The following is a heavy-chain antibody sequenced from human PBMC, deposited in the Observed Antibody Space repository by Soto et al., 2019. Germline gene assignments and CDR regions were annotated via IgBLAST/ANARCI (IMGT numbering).Heavy chain of an antibody. J-gene: IGHJ5*02. V-gene: IGHV4-31*03. Sequence: PSETLSLTCTVSGGSISSGDYYWGWIRQHPGKGLEWIGYTYYSGSTYYNPSLKSRVAISLDTSKNQFSLKLSSVTAADTAVYYCASSRSTVSYWFDPWGQGTLVTVSS. CDR1: GGSISSGDYY. D-gene: IGHD4-17*01. CDR3: ASSRSTVSYWFDP. CDR2: TYYSGST.